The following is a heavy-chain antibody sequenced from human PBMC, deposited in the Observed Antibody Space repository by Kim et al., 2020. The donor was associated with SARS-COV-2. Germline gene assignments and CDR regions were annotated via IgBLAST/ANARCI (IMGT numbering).Heavy chain of an antibody. V-gene: IGHV3-9*01. D-gene: IGHD6-13*01. Sequence: DCVRGRFTTPRDDAKNTLHLQMNSLKVEDTALYYCVKDDKAGSTDYWGQGTLVTVSS. J-gene: IGHJ4*02. CDR3: VKDDKAGSTDY.